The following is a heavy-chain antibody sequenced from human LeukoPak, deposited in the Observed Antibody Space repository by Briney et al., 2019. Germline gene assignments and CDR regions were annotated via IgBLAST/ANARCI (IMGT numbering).Heavy chain of an antibody. J-gene: IGHJ4*02. CDR3: ARDRRYYDFWSGYQPKPTRGVFDY. V-gene: IGHV3-30*03. CDR2: ISCDGSNK. D-gene: IGHD3-3*01. Sequence: GGSLRLSCAASGFTFSSYSMNWVRQAPGKGLEWVAVISCDGSNKYYADSVKGRFTISRDNSKNTLYLQMNSLRAEDTAVYYCARDRRYYDFWSGYQPKPTRGVFDYWGQGTLVTVSS. CDR1: GFTFSSYS.